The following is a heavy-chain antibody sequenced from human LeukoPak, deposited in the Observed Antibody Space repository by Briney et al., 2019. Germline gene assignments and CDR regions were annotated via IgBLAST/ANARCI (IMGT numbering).Heavy chain of an antibody. CDR3: ARHSYYYDSSGYLPRPYYFDY. Sequence: GASLKISCKGSGYSFTSYWIGWVRQMPGKGLEWMGIIYPGDSDTRYSPSFQGQVTISADKSISTAYLQWSSLKASDTAMYYCARHSYYYDSSGYLPRPYYFDYWGQGTLVTVSS. D-gene: IGHD3-22*01. CDR2: IYPGDSDT. CDR1: GYSFTSYW. J-gene: IGHJ4*02. V-gene: IGHV5-51*01.